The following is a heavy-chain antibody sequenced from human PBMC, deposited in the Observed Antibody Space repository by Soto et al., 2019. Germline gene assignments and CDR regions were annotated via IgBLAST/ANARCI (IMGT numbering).Heavy chain of an antibody. CDR1: GFTFSSYD. V-gene: IGHV3-13*05. D-gene: IGHD4-17*01. CDR2: IGTAGDP. CDR3: ARGAPYGDYGEGDYYYYGMDV. J-gene: IGHJ6*02. Sequence: GGSLRLSCAASGFTFSSYDIHWVRQATGKGLEWVSAIGTAGDPYYPGSVKGRFTISRENAKNSLYLQMNSLRAGDTAVYYCARGAPYGDYGEGDYYYYGMDVWGQGTAVT.